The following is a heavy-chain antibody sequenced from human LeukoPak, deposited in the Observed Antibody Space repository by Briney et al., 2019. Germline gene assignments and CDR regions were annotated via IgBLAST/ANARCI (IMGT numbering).Heavy chain of an antibody. D-gene: IGHD3-10*01. V-gene: IGHV3-66*02. CDR2: IYSGGST. CDR1: GFTVSSNY. Sequence: GGSLRLSCAASGFTVSSNYMSWVRQAPGKGLEWVSVIYSGGSTYYADSVKGRFTISRDNSKNTLYLQMNSLRAEDTAVYYCAREGSGSHDAFDIWGQGTIVTVSS. J-gene: IGHJ3*02. CDR3: AREGSGSHDAFDI.